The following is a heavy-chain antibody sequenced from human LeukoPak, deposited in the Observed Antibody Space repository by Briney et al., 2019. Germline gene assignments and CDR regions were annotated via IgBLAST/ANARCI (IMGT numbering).Heavy chain of an antibody. J-gene: IGHJ4*02. Sequence: GGSLGLSCAASGFTFDDYAMHWVRQAPGKGLEWVSGISWNSGSIGYADSVKGRFTISRDNAKNSLYLQMNSLRAEDTALYYCAIHVNWSWYAAFDYWGQGTLVTVSS. CDR2: ISWNSGSI. CDR1: GFTFDDYA. D-gene: IGHD6-13*01. V-gene: IGHV3-9*01. CDR3: AIHVNWSWYAAFDY.